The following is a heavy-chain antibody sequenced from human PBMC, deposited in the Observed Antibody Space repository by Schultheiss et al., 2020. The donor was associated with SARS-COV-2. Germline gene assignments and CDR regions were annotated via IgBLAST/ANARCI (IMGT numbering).Heavy chain of an antibody. CDR3: ATEYYDSSGYYYGGGYLQH. J-gene: IGHJ1*01. CDR1: GGSVSSGSYY. D-gene: IGHD3-22*01. V-gene: IGHV4-61*01. CDR2: IYYSGST. Sequence: SETLSLTCTVSGGSVSSGSYYWSWIRQPPGKGLEWIGYIYYSGSTNYNPSLKSRVTIPVDTSKNQFSLKLSSVTAADTAVYYCATEYYDSSGYYYGGGYLQHWGQGTLVTVSS.